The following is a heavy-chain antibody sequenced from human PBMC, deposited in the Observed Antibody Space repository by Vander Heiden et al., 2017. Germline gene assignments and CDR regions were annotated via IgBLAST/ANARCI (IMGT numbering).Heavy chain of an antibody. D-gene: IGHD5-12*01. J-gene: IGHJ4*02. CDR3: ASSDGYNSYFDY. CDR1: GFTFSSYS. CDR2: ISSTSSYI. Sequence: EVQLVESGGGLVKPGGSLRLSCAAPGFTFSSYSMNWVRQAPGKGLEWVSFISSTSSYISYADSVKGRFTISRDNAKNSLYLQMNSLRAEDTAVYYCASSDGYNSYFDYWGQGTLVTVSS. V-gene: IGHV3-21*01.